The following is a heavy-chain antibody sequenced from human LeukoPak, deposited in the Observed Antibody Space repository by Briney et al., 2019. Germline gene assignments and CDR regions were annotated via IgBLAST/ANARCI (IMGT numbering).Heavy chain of an antibody. CDR3: AEVEAGGSFDY. D-gene: IGHD3-16*01. CDR1: GFTFSSYG. CDR2: ISYDGSNK. J-gene: IGHJ4*02. Sequence: PGGSLRLSCAASGFTFSSYGMHWVRQAPGKGLEWVAVISYDGSNKYYADSVKGRFTISRDNSKNTLYLQMNSLRAEDTAVYYCAEVEAGGSFDYWGQGTLVTVSS. V-gene: IGHV3-30*18.